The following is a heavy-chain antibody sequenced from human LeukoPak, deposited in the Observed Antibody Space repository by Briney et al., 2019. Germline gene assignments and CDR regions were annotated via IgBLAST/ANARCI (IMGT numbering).Heavy chain of an antibody. V-gene: IGHV1-69*01. CDR2: IIPIFGTA. Sequence: ASVKVSCKASGGTFSSYAISWVRQAPGQGLEWMGGIIPIFGTANYAQKFQGRVTITEDESTSTAYMELSSLRSEDTAVYYCARVDYGDYRNGDWGQGTLVTVSS. D-gene: IGHD4-17*01. J-gene: IGHJ4*02. CDR3: ARVDYGDYRNGD. CDR1: GGTFSSYA.